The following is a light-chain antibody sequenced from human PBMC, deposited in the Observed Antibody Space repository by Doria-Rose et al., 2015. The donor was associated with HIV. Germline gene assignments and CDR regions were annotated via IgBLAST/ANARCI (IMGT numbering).Light chain of an antibody. Sequence: DIQMTQSPSSLSASVGDRVTITCRASQSTGSFLNWYQQKPGKAPKLLIYAASSLQNGLPSRFSGSGSGTDFTLTISSLQPEDFATYFCQQSYSTPLTFGGGTKVEIK. J-gene: IGKJ4*01. CDR2: AAS. V-gene: IGKV1-39*01. CDR3: QQSYSTPLT. CDR1: QSTGSF.